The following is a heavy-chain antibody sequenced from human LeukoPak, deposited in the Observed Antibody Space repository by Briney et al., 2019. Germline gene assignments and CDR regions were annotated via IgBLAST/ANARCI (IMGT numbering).Heavy chain of an antibody. Sequence: ASVKVSCKASGYTFTSYYMHWVRQAPGQGLEWMGIINPSGGSTSYAQKFQGRVTTTRDTSTSTVYMELSSLRSEDTAVYYCAREAQAVVAAPHYFDYWGQGTLVTVSS. D-gene: IGHD2-15*01. CDR3: AREAQAVVAAPHYFDY. CDR2: INPSGGST. CDR1: GYTFTSYY. J-gene: IGHJ4*02. V-gene: IGHV1-46*01.